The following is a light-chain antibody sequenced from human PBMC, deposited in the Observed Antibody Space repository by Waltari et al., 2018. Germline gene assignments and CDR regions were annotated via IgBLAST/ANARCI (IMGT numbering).Light chain of an antibody. V-gene: IGLV6-57*03. CDR2: EDD. Sequence: NFMLTQPHSVSESPGKTVTISCTRSSGSIARNYVQWYQQRPGSVPTTVIYEDDQRPPGIPVRFSGSIDSSSNSASLTISGLKTEDEADYYCQSYDTTVVFGGGTKLTVL. CDR1: SGSIARNY. CDR3: QSYDTTVV. J-gene: IGLJ2*01.